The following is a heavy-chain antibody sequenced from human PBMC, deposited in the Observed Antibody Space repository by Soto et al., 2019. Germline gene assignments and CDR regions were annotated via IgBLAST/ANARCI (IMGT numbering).Heavy chain of an antibody. D-gene: IGHD6-19*01. J-gene: IGHJ4*02. Sequence: ETLSLTCTVSGGSISSSSYYWGWIRQPPGKGLEWIGSIYYSGSTYYNPSLKSRVTISVDTSKNQFSLKLSSVTAADTAVYYCARSTVAGEYFDYWGQGTLVTVS. CDR3: ARSTVAGEYFDY. V-gene: IGHV4-39*01. CDR1: GGSISSSSYY. CDR2: IYYSGST.